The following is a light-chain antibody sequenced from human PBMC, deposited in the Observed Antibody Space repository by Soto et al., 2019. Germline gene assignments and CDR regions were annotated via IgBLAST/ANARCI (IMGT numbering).Light chain of an antibody. CDR3: QQYGSSPRTWT. J-gene: IGKJ1*01. V-gene: IGKV3-20*01. Sequence: EIVLSQSPGTLSLSPGERATLPCRASQSVSSSYLAWYQQKPGQAPRLLLYGASSRATGIPDRFSGSGSGTDFILTISRREPEDFAVYYCQQYGSSPRTWTFGQGTKVDIK. CDR1: QSVSSSY. CDR2: GAS.